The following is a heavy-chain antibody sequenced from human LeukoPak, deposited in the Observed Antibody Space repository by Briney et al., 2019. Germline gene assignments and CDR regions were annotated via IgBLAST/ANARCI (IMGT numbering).Heavy chain of an antibody. J-gene: IGHJ4*02. CDR1: GYSFTSYW. CDR2: IYPGDSDS. V-gene: IGHV5-51*01. CDR3: ARAGYSSGWYDVDY. Sequence: GESLKISCKGSGYSFTSYWIGWVRQMPGNRLEWRGIIYPGDSDSRSRPSLQGQITISADKTISTAYLLWSGLTDSATAKYCCARAGYSSGWYDVDYWGQGTLVTVSS. D-gene: IGHD6-19*01.